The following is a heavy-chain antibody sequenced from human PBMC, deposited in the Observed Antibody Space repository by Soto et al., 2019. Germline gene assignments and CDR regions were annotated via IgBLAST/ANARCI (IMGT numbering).Heavy chain of an antibody. CDR2: ISDNGGST. V-gene: IGHV3-23*01. CDR3: ANGAGYSSSWYGSAFDF. Sequence: GGSLRLSCAASGFPFSSNAMSWVRQAPGKGLEWVSSISDNGGSTYYAESVKGRFTISRDNSKSTLYLQLNSLRAEDTAVYYCANGAGYSSSWYGSAFDFWGQGTMVTVSS. CDR1: GFPFSSNA. D-gene: IGHD6-13*01. J-gene: IGHJ3*01.